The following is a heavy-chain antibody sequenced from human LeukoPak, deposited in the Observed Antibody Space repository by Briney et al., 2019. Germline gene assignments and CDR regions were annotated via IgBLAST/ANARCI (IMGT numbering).Heavy chain of an antibody. CDR3: AKMSGDCISNTCSNFDF. V-gene: IGHV3-21*01. J-gene: IGHJ4*02. CDR2: ISGSSSYM. CDR1: GFTFSGYR. Sequence: GGSLRLSCATSGFTFSGYRMNWVRQAPGKGLEWVSSISGSSSYMYYTDSVKGRFTLSRDNAKDSLVLQMNSLRADDTGVYYCAKMSGDCISNTCSNFDFWGQGTLVTVSS. D-gene: IGHD2-2*01.